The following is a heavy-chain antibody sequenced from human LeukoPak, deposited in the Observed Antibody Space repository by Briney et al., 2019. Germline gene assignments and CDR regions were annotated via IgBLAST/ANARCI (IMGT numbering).Heavy chain of an antibody. D-gene: IGHD3-10*01. V-gene: IGHV3-30*03. CDR3: TTAITMVRGAYFDY. CDR2: ISYDGSNK. CDR1: GFTFSSYG. Sequence: GKSLRLSCAASGFTFSSYGMHWVRQAPGKGLEWVAVISYDGSNKYYADSVKGRFTISRDNSKNTLYLQMNSLRGEDTAVYYCTTAITMVRGAYFDYWGQGTLVTVSS. J-gene: IGHJ4*02.